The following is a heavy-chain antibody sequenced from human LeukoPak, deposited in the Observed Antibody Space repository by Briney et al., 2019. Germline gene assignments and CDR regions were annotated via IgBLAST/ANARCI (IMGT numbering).Heavy chain of an antibody. CDR1: GGSISSHY. V-gene: IGHV4-59*11. CDR2: IYYSGTT. D-gene: IGHD6-13*01. Sequence: SETLSLTRTVSGGSISSHYWSWLRQPPGKGLEWIGYIYYSGTTNYNPSLKSRVTISVDTSKNQFSLKLSSVTAADTAVYYCARGVYIAAAQYGYWGQGTLVTVSS. J-gene: IGHJ4*02. CDR3: ARGVYIAAAQYGY.